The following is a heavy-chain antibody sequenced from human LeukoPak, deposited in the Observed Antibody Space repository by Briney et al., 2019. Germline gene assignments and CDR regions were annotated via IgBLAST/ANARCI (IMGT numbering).Heavy chain of an antibody. D-gene: IGHD3-10*01. CDR3: AKGEWGFGEFPLFMDV. CDR2: ICGSGGST. CDR1: GVTLSGDG. V-gene: IGHV3-23*01. Sequence: GGSLRLSRAPSGVTLSGDGMSWVRQAPGKGLEWGSAICGSGGSTYYADSVKGRFTISRDKSKNTLYLQMNSLRAEDTAVYYCAKGEWGFGEFPLFMDVWGKGTTVTISS. J-gene: IGHJ6*03.